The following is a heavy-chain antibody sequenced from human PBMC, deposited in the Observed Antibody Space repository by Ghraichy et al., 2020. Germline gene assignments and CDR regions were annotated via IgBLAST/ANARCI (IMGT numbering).Heavy chain of an antibody. CDR3: ASTRDGYNRFDY. Sequence: SVKVSCKASGGTFSSYAISWVRQAPGQGLEWMGGIIPIFGTANYAQKFQGRVTITADKSTSTAYMELSSLRSEDTAVYYCASTRDGYNRFDYWGQGTLVTVSS. D-gene: IGHD5-24*01. V-gene: IGHV1-69*06. J-gene: IGHJ4*02. CDR1: GGTFSSYA. CDR2: IIPIFGTA.